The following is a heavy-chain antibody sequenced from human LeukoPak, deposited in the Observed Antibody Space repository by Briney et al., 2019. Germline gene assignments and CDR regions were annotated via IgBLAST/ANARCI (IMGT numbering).Heavy chain of an antibody. D-gene: IGHD4-17*01. J-gene: IGHJ4*02. V-gene: IGHV4-31*03. CDR2: IYYSGST. CDR3: ARSSTVTTFDY. CDR1: GGSISSGGYY. Sequence: SETLSLTCTVSGGSISSGGYYWSWIRQHPGKGLEWIGYIYYSGSTYYNPSLKSRVTISVDTSKNQFSLKLSSVTAADTAVYYCARSSTVTTFDYWGQGTLVAVSS.